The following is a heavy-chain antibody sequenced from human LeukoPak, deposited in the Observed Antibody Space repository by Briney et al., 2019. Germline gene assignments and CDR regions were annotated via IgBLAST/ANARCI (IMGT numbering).Heavy chain of an antibody. CDR3: ARDSSYSSSWGDWYFDL. CDR2: IYYSGST. Sequence: SETLSLTCTVSGGSISSYYWNWIRQPPGKGLEWIGYIYYSGSTNYNPSLKSRVTISVDTSKNQFSLKLSSVTAADTAVYYCARDSSYSSSWGDWYFDLWGRGTLVTVSS. D-gene: IGHD6-13*01. V-gene: IGHV4-59*01. J-gene: IGHJ2*01. CDR1: GGSISSYY.